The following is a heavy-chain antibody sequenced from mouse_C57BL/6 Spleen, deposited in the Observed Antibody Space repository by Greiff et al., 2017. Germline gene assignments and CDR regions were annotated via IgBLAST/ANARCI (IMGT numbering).Heavy chain of an antibody. D-gene: IGHD4-1*01. CDR3: ARGLGWFAD. Sequence: QVQLQQSGAELARPGASVKLSCKASGYTFTSYGISWVKQRTGQGLEWIGEIYPRSGNTYYNEKFKGKATLTADKSSSTAYMELRSLTSGDSAVYFCARGLGWFADWGQGTLVTVAA. V-gene: IGHV1-81*01. J-gene: IGHJ3*01. CDR1: GYTFTSYG. CDR2: IYPRSGNT.